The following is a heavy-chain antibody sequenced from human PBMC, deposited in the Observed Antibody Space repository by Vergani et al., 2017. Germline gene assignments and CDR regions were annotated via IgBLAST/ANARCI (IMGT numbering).Heavy chain of an antibody. Sequence: EVQLVESGGGLVQPGGSLRLSCAASGFTFSSYSMNWVRQAPGKGLEWVSYISSSSSTIYYADSVKGRFTLSRDTAKNSWYLQMNSLRDADTAVYYGARDLPTWLRDYYDDMDVWGQGTTVTVSS. D-gene: IGHD5-12*01. J-gene: IGHJ6*02. V-gene: IGHV3-48*02. CDR1: GFTFSSYS. CDR2: ISSSSSTI. CDR3: ARDLPTWLRDYYDDMDV.